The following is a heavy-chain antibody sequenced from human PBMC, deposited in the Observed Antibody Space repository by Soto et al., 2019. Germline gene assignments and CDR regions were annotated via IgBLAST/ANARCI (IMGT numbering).Heavy chain of an antibody. CDR1: GDSIKHYY. CDR3: ERGETKAHFDS. Sequence: QVQLQESGPGLVKPSETLSLTCTVSGDSIKHYYWNWIRQPPGKGLEWIGYIYYSGATNYNPSLKSRVTISKNQFSLKLTSVTAADTAVYYCERGETKAHFDSWGQGILVTVSS. CDR2: IYYSGAT. J-gene: IGHJ4*02. V-gene: IGHV4-59*01. D-gene: IGHD3-16*01.